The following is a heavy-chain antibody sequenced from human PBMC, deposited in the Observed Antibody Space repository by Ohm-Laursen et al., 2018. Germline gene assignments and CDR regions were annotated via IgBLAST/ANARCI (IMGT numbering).Heavy chain of an antibody. J-gene: IGHJ5*02. CDR3: TRGLSSGYYGRFWFDP. Sequence: SSVKVSCKASGGTFTSYDISWVRQAPGQGLEWMGGIIPIFGTANYPQKFQGRVTISADKSTSTAYMELSSLTFEDTAVYFCTRGLSSGYYGRFWFDPWGQGTLVTVSS. V-gene: IGHV1-69*06. CDR1: GGTFTSYD. CDR2: IIPIFGTA. D-gene: IGHD3-22*01.